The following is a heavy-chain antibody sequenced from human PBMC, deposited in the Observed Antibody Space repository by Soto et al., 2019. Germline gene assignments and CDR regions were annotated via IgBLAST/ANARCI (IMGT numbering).Heavy chain of an antibody. Sequence: GGSLRLSCAASGFTFSSYAMSWVRQAPGKGLEWVSAISGSGGSTYYADSVKGRFTISRDNSKNTLYLQMNSLRAEDTAVYYCAKPSLRQYYDSSGYYSRGDYYYGMDVWGQGTTVTVSS. D-gene: IGHD3-22*01. V-gene: IGHV3-23*01. J-gene: IGHJ6*02. CDR2: ISGSGGST. CDR3: AKPSLRQYYDSSGYYSRGDYYYGMDV. CDR1: GFTFSSYA.